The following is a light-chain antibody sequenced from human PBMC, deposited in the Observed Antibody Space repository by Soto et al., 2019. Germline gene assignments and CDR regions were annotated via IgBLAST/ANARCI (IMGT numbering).Light chain of an antibody. CDR3: QQRSSWPIT. J-gene: IGKJ5*01. Sequence: EIVLTQSPATLSLSPGERATLSCRAGQGISSYLAWYQQKPGQAPRLLIYDASNRATGIPVRFSGSGSGTDFTLTISSLEPEDFAVYYCQQRSSWPITFGQGTRLEIK. CDR2: DAS. CDR1: QGISSY. V-gene: IGKV3-11*01.